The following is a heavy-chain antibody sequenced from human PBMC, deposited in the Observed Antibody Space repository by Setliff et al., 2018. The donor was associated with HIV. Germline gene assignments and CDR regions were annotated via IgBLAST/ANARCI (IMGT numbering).Heavy chain of an antibody. V-gene: IGHV1-24*01. CDR2: VNPEDGKT. CDR1: GFTLTELS. CDR3: TNGLPLFCSGGSCLFDF. Sequence: ASVKVSCKVSGFTLTELSMHWVRQAPGKGLEWMGSVNPEDGKTIYAQKFQGRVTMIEDTSTDTAYMELSSLRSEDTAVYYCTNGLPLFCSGGSCLFDFWGQGTLVTVSS. D-gene: IGHD2-15*01. J-gene: IGHJ4*02.